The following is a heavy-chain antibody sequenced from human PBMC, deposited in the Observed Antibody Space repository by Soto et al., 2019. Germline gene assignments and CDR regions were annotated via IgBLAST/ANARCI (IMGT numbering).Heavy chain of an antibody. D-gene: IGHD2-21*02. CDR1: GGSISSGGYS. CDR3: ARGDFNWFDT. V-gene: IGHV4-30-2*01. J-gene: IGHJ5*02. Sequence: PSETLSLTCVVSGGSISSGGYSWSWIRQPPGKGLEWIGYIYHSGSTYYNSSLKSRVTISVDRSKNQLSLNLNSVTAADTAVYYCARGDFNWFDTWGQGTLVTVSS. CDR2: IYHSGST.